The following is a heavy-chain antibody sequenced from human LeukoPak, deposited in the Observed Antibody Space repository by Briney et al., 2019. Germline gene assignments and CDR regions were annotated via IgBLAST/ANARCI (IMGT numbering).Heavy chain of an antibody. D-gene: IGHD3-3*01. Sequence: PSETLSLTCTVSGGSISSYYWSWIRQPPGKGLEWIGYIYYSGSTNYNPSLKSRVTISVDTSKNQFSLKLSSVTAADTAVYYCARVGPYDFWSGYPTSYYYYYGMDVWGQGTTVTVSS. V-gene: IGHV4-59*01. J-gene: IGHJ6*02. CDR2: IYYSGST. CDR3: ARVGPYDFWSGYPTSYYYYYGMDV. CDR1: GGSISSYY.